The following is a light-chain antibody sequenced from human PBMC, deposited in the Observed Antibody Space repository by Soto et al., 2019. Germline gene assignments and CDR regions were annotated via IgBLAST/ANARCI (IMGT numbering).Light chain of an antibody. CDR2: GAT. J-gene: IGKJ5*01. CDR1: QAIGNY. CDR3: QQCHATPLT. Sequence: DIQMTQSPSSLSASVGDRVTITCRASQAIGNYLNWYQHKPGKAPNLLIFGATTLQSGVPSRFRGSGYGTNFTLIISVLQPEDFAIYYCQQCHATPLTFGQGTRLEIK. V-gene: IGKV1-39*01.